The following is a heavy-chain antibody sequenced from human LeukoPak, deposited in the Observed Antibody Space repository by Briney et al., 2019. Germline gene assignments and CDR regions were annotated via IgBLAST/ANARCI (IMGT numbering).Heavy chain of an antibody. CDR1: GFIFSNYW. J-gene: IGHJ4*02. CDR3: AYGGWLLNY. V-gene: IGHV3-7*01. D-gene: IGHD4-23*01. CDR2: INQDGSEK. Sequence: PGGSLRLSCAASGFIFSNYWMSWVRQAPGKGLEWVANINQDGSEKNYVDSVKGRFSISRDNAKNSLYLHMNSLTAEDTAVYFCAYGGWLLNYWGQGIRVTVSS.